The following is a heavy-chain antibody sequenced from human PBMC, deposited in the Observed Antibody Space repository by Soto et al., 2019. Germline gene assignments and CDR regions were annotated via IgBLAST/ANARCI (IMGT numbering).Heavy chain of an antibody. D-gene: IGHD3-10*01. CDR1: GGSISGYY. CDR2: IYYSGST. Sequence: SETLCLTCTVSGGSISGYYWSWIRQHPGKGLEWIGYIYYSGSTYYNPSLKSRVTISVDTPKNQFPLKLSSVTAADTAVYYCASRKSSPYFDYWGQGTLVTVSS. V-gene: IGHV4-59*06. J-gene: IGHJ4*02. CDR3: ASRKSSPYFDY.